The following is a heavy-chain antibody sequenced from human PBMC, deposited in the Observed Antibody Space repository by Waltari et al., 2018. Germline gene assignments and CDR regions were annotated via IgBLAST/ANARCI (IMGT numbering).Heavy chain of an antibody. CDR1: GDSIRRHF. Sequence: VQLQESGPGLVKPSETLSLGCTVSGDSIRRHFWSWLRQAPGKGLEGIGHMYFSGTKDYNPSLKSRVAISIDTSKNHFSLNLRSVTAADTAIYYCARLPRGSVIIGAFDIWGQGTQVTVSS. CDR2: MYFSGTK. V-gene: IGHV4-59*11. D-gene: IGHD3-22*01. CDR3: ARLPRGSVIIGAFDI. J-gene: IGHJ3*02.